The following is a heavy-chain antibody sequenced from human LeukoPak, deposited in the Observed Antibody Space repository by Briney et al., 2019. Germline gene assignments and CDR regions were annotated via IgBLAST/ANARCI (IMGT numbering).Heavy chain of an antibody. V-gene: IGHV1-69*13. Sequence: GASVKVSCKASGGTFSSYAISWVRQAPGQGLEWMGGIIPIFGTANYAQKFQGRVTITADESTSTAYMELSSLRSEDTAVYYCAKEYGSGSYYGDAFDIWGQGTMVTVSS. CDR2: IIPIFGTA. D-gene: IGHD3-10*01. CDR3: AKEYGSGSYYGDAFDI. J-gene: IGHJ3*02. CDR1: GGTFSSYA.